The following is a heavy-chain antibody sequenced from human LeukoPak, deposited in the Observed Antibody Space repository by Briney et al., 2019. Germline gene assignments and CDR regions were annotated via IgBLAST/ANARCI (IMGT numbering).Heavy chain of an antibody. D-gene: IGHD1-26*01. CDR2: IYTSGST. V-gene: IGHV4-4*07. CDR1: GDSISNYY. Sequence: TSETLSLTCTVSGDSISNYYWSWIRQPAGKGLEWIGRIYTSGSTNYNPSLKSRVTISVDTSKNQFSLKLSSVTAADTAVYYCVGSYWPGYFDYWGQGTLVTVSS. J-gene: IGHJ4*02. CDR3: VGSYWPGYFDY.